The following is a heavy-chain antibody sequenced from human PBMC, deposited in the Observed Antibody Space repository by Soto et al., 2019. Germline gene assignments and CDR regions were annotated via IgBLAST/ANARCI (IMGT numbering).Heavy chain of an antibody. Sequence: SVKVSCKASGGTFSSYAISWVRQAPGQGLEWMGGIIPIFGTANYAQKFQGRVTITADESKNQFSLQLNSVIPEDTAVYYCARAHLGSDRYTLEPFDPWGQGTLVTVSS. CDR1: GGTFSSYA. CDR2: IIPIFGTA. CDR3: ARAHLGSDRYTLEPFDP. D-gene: IGHD1-1*01. V-gene: IGHV1-69*13. J-gene: IGHJ5*02.